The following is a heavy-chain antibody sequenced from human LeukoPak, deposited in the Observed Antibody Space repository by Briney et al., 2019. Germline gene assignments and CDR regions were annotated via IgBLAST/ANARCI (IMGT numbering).Heavy chain of an antibody. CDR1: GFTFSNHD. Sequence: GGSLRLSCAASGFTFSNHDMHWVRQAPGKGLEWVSAISGSGGSTYYADSVKGRFTISRDNAKNSLYLQMNSLRAEDTAVYYCARVSNSGWGSRFDPWGQGTLVTVSS. V-gene: IGHV3-21*01. D-gene: IGHD6-19*01. CDR3: ARVSNSGWGSRFDP. CDR2: ISGSGGST. J-gene: IGHJ5*02.